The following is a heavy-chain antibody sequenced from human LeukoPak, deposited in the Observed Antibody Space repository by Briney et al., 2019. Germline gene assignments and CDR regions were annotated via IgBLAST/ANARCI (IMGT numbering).Heavy chain of an antibody. D-gene: IGHD3-3*01. CDR1: GYSFTSYW. CDR2: IDPSDSYT. V-gene: IGHV5-10-1*01. Sequence: GESLKISCKGSGYSFTSYWISWVRQMPGKGREWMGRIDPSDSYTNYSPSFQGHVTISADKSISTAYLQWSSLKASETAMYYCASIDFWSGYGYYYYGMDVWGQGTTVTVSS. CDR3: ASIDFWSGYGYYYYGMDV. J-gene: IGHJ6*02.